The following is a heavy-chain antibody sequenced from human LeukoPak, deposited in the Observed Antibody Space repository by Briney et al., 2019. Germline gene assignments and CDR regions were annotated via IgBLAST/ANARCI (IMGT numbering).Heavy chain of an antibody. J-gene: IGHJ3*02. D-gene: IGHD4-17*01. V-gene: IGHV3-33*01. Sequence: PGGSLRLSCAASGFTFNHFAIHWVRQAPGQGLEWVAIIWYDGSNKYYADSVKGRFTISRDNSKNTLYLQMKCLRAEDTAVYYCARDQGTVTTIRGVDIWGQGTMVTVSS. CDR3: ARDQGTVTTIRGVDI. CDR1: GFTFNHFA. CDR2: IWYDGSNK.